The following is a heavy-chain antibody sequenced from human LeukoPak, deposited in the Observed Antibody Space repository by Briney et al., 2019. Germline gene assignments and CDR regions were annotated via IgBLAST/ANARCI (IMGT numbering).Heavy chain of an antibody. Sequence: GGSLRLSCAASGFTFSSYAMSWVRQAPGKGLEWVSAISGSGGSTYYADSVKGRFTISRDNSKNTLYLQMNSLRAEDTAVYYCAKGLEAAPDFLLDYWGQGTLVTVSS. J-gene: IGHJ4*02. D-gene: IGHD6-13*01. CDR1: GFTFSSYA. CDR3: AKGLEAAPDFLLDY. CDR2: ISGSGGST. V-gene: IGHV3-23*01.